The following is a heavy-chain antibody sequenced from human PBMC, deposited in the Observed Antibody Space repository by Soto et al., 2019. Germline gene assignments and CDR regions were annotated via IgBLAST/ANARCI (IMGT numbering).Heavy chain of an antibody. V-gene: IGHV3-33*06. D-gene: IGHD1-1*01. J-gene: IGHJ4*02. CDR1: GFTFSSYV. CDR3: VKEKVAYNDY. CDR2: IWHDGSNK. Sequence: QVQLVESGGGVVQPGTSVRLSCAASGFTFSSYVMHWVRQAPGKGLEWVAAIWHDGSNKYYADSVKGRFTISRDNPKNTLFLQMDSLRAEDTAVYYCVKEKVAYNDYWGQGTLVTVSS.